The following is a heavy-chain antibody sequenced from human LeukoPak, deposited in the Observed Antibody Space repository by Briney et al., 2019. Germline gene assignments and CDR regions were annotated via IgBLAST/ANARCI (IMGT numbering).Heavy chain of an antibody. CDR1: GFTFSSYA. CDR3: ARAGRDIVVVPAAPGDY. J-gene: IGHJ4*02. Sequence: GGSLRLSCAAPGFTFSSYAMHWVRQAPGKGLEYVSAISSNGGSTYYANSVKGRFTISRDNSKNTLYLQMGSLRAEDMAVYYCARAGRDIVVVPAAPGDYWGQGTLVTVSS. V-gene: IGHV3-64*01. CDR2: ISSNGGST. D-gene: IGHD2-2*01.